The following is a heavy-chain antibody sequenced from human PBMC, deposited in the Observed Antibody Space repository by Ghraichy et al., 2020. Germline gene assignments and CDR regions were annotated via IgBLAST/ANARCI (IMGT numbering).Heavy chain of an antibody. D-gene: IGHD6-6*01. Sequence: GPTLVKPTQTLTLTCTFSGSSLSTSGVGVGWIRQPPGKALEWLALIYWDGDKRYSPSLKSRLTITKDTSKNQVVLTMTNMDPVDTATYYCARPRTYSTSYDYWGQGTLVTVSS. J-gene: IGHJ4*02. CDR2: IYWDGDK. V-gene: IGHV2-5*02. CDR3: ARPRTYSTSYDY. CDR1: GSSLSTSGVG.